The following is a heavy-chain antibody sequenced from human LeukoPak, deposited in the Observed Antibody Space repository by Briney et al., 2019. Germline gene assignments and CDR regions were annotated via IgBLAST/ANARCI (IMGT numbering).Heavy chain of an antibody. CDR3: ARELTYDILTGYYYFDY. D-gene: IGHD3-9*01. CDR2: ISAYNGNT. J-gene: IGHJ4*02. CDR1: GYTFTSYG. V-gene: IGHV1-18*01. Sequence: GASVKVSCKASGYTFTSYGISWVRQAPGQGLEWMGWISAYNGNTNYAQKFQGRVTMTTDTSTSTAYMELRSLRSDDTAVYYCARELTYDILTGYYYFDYWGQGTLVTVSS.